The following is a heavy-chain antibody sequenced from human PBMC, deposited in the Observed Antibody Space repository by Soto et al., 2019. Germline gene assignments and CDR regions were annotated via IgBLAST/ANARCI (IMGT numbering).Heavy chain of an antibody. CDR1: SYTFTSYG. V-gene: IGHV1-8*02. J-gene: IGHJ5*02. CDR3: ARVAHCSSTSCYSSWFDP. Sequence: ASVKVSCKASSYTFTSYGISWVRQATGQGLEWMGWMNPNSGNTAYAQKLQGRVTMTRNTSISTAYMELSSLRSEDTAVYYCARVAHCSSTSCYSSWFDPWGQGTLVTVSS. D-gene: IGHD2-2*01. CDR2: MNPNSGNT.